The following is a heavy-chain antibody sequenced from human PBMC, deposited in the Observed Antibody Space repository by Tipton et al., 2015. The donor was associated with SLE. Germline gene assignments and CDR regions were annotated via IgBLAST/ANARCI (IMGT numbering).Heavy chain of an antibody. Sequence: TLSLTCAVYGGSFSGYYWSWIRQPPGKGLEWIGEINHSGSTNYNPSLKSRVTISVDTSKNQFSLKLSSVTAADTAVYYCASGYYDSSGYWGAFDIWGQGTMVTVSS. D-gene: IGHD3-22*01. CDR2: INHSGST. CDR3: ASGYYDSSGYWGAFDI. J-gene: IGHJ3*02. V-gene: IGHV4-34*01. CDR1: GGSFSGYY.